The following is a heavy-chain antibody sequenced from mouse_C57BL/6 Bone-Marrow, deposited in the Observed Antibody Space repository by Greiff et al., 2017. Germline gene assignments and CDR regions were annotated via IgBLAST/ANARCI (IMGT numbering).Heavy chain of an antibody. CDR1: GFSFNTYA. Sequence: EVMLVESGGGLVQPKGSLKLSCAASGFSFNTYAMNWVRQAPGKGLEWVARIRSKSNNYATYYADSVKDRFTISRDDSESMLYLQMNNLKTEDTAMYYCVRHDYYGRYFDVWGTGTTVTVSS. V-gene: IGHV10-1*01. CDR2: IRSKSNNYAT. J-gene: IGHJ1*03. CDR3: VRHDYYGRYFDV. D-gene: IGHD1-2*01.